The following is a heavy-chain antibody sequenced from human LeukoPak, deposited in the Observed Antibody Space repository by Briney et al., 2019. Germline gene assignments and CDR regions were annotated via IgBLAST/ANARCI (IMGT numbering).Heavy chain of an antibody. Sequence: ASVKVSCKASGYTFTSYGISWVRQAPGQGLEWMGWISAYNGNTNYAQKLQGRVTMTTDTSTSTPYMELRSLRSDDTAVYYCAREYGDTNYYYYGMDVWGQGTTVTVSS. CDR1: GYTFTSYG. CDR3: AREYGDTNYYYYGMDV. CDR2: ISAYNGNT. D-gene: IGHD4-17*01. J-gene: IGHJ6*02. V-gene: IGHV1-18*01.